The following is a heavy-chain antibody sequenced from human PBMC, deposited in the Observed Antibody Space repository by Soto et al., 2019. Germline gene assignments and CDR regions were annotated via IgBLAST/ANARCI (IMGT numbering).Heavy chain of an antibody. J-gene: IGHJ6*02. D-gene: IGHD2-15*01. V-gene: IGHV1-69*12. CDR3: ASWLKGPDIGNYYYGMDV. Sequence: QVQLVQSGAEVKKPGSSVKVSCKASGGAFSDYAFSWVRQAPGQGLEWLGGIMPIFRAPDYAQKFQGRVTITAGEXTXTXXMEMNSLRSEDTAVYYCASWLKGPDIGNYYYGMDVWGQGTTVTVS. CDR2: IMPIFRAP. CDR1: GGAFSDYA.